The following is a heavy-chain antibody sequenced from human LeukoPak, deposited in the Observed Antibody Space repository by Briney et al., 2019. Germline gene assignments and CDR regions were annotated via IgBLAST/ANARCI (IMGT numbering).Heavy chain of an antibody. CDR1: GFTFSSYA. CDR3: AKGLRTLDQ. CDR2: ITVSGLTT. V-gene: IGHV3-23*01. J-gene: IGHJ4*02. Sequence: GGSLRLSCAASGFTFSSYAMTWVRQGPGKGLEWVSSITVSGLTTYYADSVKGRFTISRDNSKSTLFLQMNSLRAEDTAVYYCAKGLRTLDQWGQGTLVTVSS.